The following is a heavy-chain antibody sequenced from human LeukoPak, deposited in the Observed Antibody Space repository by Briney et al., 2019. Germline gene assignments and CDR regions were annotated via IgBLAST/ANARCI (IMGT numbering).Heavy chain of an antibody. CDR1: GGYISSYH. D-gene: IGHD3-22*01. V-gene: IGHV4-59*08. J-gene: IGHJ5*02. Sequence: SETLSLTCTVSGGYISSYHWSWIRQSPGKGLEWIGYMYYSGSTNCNPSLKSRVTISLDTSKNQLSLKLSSVTAADTAVYYCARQRPYYYDGSGYYDPWGQGILVTVSS. CDR3: ARQRPYYYDGSGYYDP. CDR2: MYYSGST.